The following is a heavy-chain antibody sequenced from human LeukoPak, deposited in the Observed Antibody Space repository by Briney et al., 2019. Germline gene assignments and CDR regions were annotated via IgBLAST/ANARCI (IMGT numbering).Heavy chain of an antibody. CDR1: GGTFSSYA. CDR2: IIPIFGTA. J-gene: IGHJ4*02. CDR3: ARAPYDNSGYYSDY. Sequence: SVKVSCNASGGTFSSYAISWVRQAPGQGLEWMGGIIPIFGTANYAQKFQGRVTITTDESTSTAYMELSSLRSEDTAVYYCARAPYDNSGYYSDYWGQGTLVTVSS. D-gene: IGHD3-22*01. V-gene: IGHV1-69*05.